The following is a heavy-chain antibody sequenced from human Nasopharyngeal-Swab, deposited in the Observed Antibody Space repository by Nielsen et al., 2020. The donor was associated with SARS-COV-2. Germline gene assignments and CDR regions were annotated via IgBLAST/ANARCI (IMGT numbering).Heavy chain of an antibody. CDR2: MNPNSGNT. V-gene: IGHV1-8*01. CDR1: GYTFTSYD. CDR3: ARGSHYDYVWGSYKHNMDV. D-gene: IGHD3-16*01. Sequence: ASVKVSCKASGYTFTSYDINWVRQATGQGLEWMGWMNPNSGNTGYAQKFQGRVTMTRNTSISTAYMELSSLRSEDTAVYYCARGSHYDYVWGSYKHNMDVWGKGTTVTVSS. J-gene: IGHJ6*03.